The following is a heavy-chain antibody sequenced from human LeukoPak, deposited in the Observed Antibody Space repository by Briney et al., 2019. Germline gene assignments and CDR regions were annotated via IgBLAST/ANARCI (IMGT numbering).Heavy chain of an antibody. CDR3: ARDYYATGSHDS. V-gene: IGHV3-7*04. D-gene: IGHD3-10*01. Sequence: PGGSLRLSCAASGFTFSNNWMSWVRQAPGKGLEWVSIINNDGSASHYRDSLKGRFTISRENAKNSLYLQMNVLRVEDMAVYYCARDYYATGSHDSWGQGTLVSVSS. CDR2: INNDGSAS. J-gene: IGHJ1*01. CDR1: GFTFSNNW.